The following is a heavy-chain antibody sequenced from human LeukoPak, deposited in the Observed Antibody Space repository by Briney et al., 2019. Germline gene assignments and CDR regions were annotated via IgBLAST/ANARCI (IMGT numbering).Heavy chain of an antibody. D-gene: IGHD3-10*02. Sequence: SETLSLTCAVYAGSFSGYYWSWIRQPPGKGLEWIGEINHSGSTNYNPSLKSRVTISVDTSKNQFSLKVNSVIAADTAVYYCARGDVDPYVFDIWGQGTMVTVSS. J-gene: IGHJ3*02. CDR3: ARGDVDPYVFDI. CDR2: INHSGST. V-gene: IGHV4-34*01. CDR1: AGSFSGYY.